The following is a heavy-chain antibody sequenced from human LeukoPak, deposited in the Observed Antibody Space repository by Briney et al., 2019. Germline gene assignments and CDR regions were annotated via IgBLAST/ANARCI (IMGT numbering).Heavy chain of an antibody. V-gene: IGHV3-30*03. Sequence: GRSLRLSCAASGFTFSSYGMHWVRQAPGKGLEWVAVISFDGSNKYYADSVKGRFTISRDNSKTTLSLQMSSLRAEDTAVYYCARDSRDYGDYVDIWGQGTMVTVSS. CDR1: GFTFSSYG. CDR3: ARDSRDYGDYVDI. J-gene: IGHJ3*02. D-gene: IGHD4-17*01. CDR2: ISFDGSNK.